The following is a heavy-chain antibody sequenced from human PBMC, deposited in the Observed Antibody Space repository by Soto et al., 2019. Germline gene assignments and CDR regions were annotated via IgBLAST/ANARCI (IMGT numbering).Heavy chain of an antibody. Sequence: QVQLVQSGAEVKKPGSSVRVSCKASGGTLNSYTISWVRQAPGQGLEWMGGIIPVFGTTDYAQKFQGRVTITADQSTGTAYLDLFSRISEDTAIYYCSISNSYGRGDFWGQGTLVTVSS. J-gene: IGHJ4*02. CDR1: GGTLNSYT. D-gene: IGHD4-17*01. V-gene: IGHV1-69*01. CDR2: IIPVFGTT. CDR3: SISNSYGRGDF.